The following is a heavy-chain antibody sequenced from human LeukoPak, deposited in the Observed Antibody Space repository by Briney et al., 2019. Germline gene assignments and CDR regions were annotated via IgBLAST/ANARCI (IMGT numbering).Heavy chain of an antibody. V-gene: IGHV4-34*12. CDR2: IIHSGST. CDR3: ARSKDIRMGSKRGIEMDY. CDR1: SGSFSGYY. J-gene: IGHJ4*02. Sequence: SETLSLTCAVYSGSFSGYYWTWIRQPPGKGLEWIGEIIHSGSTNYNPSLKSRLTISVDTSKNQFSLKLSSVTAADTAVYYCARSKDIRMGSKRGIEMDYWGQGTLVTVSS. D-gene: IGHD5-24*01.